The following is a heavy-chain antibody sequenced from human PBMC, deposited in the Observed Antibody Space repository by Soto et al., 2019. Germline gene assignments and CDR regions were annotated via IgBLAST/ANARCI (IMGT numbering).Heavy chain of an antibody. CDR3: GPRGLLWFGEGNYYYYGMDV. D-gene: IGHD3-10*01. CDR1: GDSVSSNSAA. J-gene: IGHJ6*02. CDR2: TYYRSKWYN. Sequence: PSQTLSLTCAISGDSVSSNSAAWNWIRQSPSRGLEWLGRTYYRSKWYNDYAVSVKSRITINPDTSKNQFSLQLNSVTPEDTAVYYCGPRGLLWFGEGNYYYYGMDVWGQGTTVTVSS. V-gene: IGHV6-1*01.